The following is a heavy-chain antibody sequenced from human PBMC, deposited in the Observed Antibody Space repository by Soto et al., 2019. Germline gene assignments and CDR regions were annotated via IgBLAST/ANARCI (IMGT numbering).Heavy chain of an antibody. J-gene: IGHJ4*02. Sequence: GGSLRLSCAASGFTFSSFEMNWVRQAPDKGLEWASYISSSGSTKYYADSVKGRFAISRDNAKNTLFLQMNSLRADDTAVYYCARDQGGQSGNFIFDHWGQGALVTVSS. CDR2: ISSSGSTK. CDR3: ARDQGGQSGNFIFDH. D-gene: IGHD1-26*01. V-gene: IGHV3-48*03. CDR1: GFTFSSFE.